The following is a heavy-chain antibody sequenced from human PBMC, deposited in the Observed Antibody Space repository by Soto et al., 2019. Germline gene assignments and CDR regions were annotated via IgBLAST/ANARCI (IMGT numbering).Heavy chain of an antibody. J-gene: IGHJ4*02. CDR1: GFTFSSYG. Sequence: QVQLVESGGGVVQPGRSLRLSCAASGFTFSSYGMHWVRQAPGKGLEWVAVISYDGSNKYYADSVTGRFTISRDNSKNTLYLQMNSLRAEDTAVYYCAKEDSYGTLDYWGQGTLVTVSS. V-gene: IGHV3-30*18. CDR3: AKEDSYGTLDY. D-gene: IGHD5-18*01. CDR2: ISYDGSNK.